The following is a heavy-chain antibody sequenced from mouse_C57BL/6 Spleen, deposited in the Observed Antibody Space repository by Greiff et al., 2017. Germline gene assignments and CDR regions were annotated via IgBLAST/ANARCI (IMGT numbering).Heavy chain of an antibody. CDR1: GYAFSSSW. J-gene: IGHJ4*01. D-gene: IGHD2-5*01. Sequence: QVQLQQSGPELVKPGASVKISCKASGYAFSSSWMNWVKQRPGKGLEWIGRIYPGDGDTNYNGKFKGKATLTADKSSSTAYMQLSSLTSEDSAVYFCASGGYSNLYYAMDYWGQGTSVTVSS. CDR2: IYPGDGDT. V-gene: IGHV1-82*01. CDR3: ASGGYSNLYYAMDY.